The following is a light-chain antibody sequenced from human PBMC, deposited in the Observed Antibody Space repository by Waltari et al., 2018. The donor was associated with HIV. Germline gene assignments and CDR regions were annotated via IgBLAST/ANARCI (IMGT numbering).Light chain of an antibody. CDR3: SSYTGTSTHVV. J-gene: IGLJ2*01. Sequence: QSDLTQPASVSGSPGQSLTISCTGTSRDVGGYNYVSCYHQHSGKAPKLMIYGVSNRPSGVSNRFSGSKSGNTASLTISGLQAEDEAYYYCSSYTGTSTHVVFGGGTKLTVL. V-gene: IGLV2-14*01. CDR1: SRDVGGYNY. CDR2: GVS.